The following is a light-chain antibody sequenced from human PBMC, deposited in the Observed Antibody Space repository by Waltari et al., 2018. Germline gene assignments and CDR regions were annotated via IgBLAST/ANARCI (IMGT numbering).Light chain of an antibody. CDR3: QKYGTLPAT. Sequence: SCRASQSVSRTLAWYQQKPGQAPRLLIYDTSSRAAGIPDRFSGSGFGTDFSLTIGRLEPEDFAVYYCQKYGTLPATFGQGTKVEIK. CDR2: DTS. J-gene: IGKJ1*01. V-gene: IGKV3-20*01. CDR1: QSVSRT.